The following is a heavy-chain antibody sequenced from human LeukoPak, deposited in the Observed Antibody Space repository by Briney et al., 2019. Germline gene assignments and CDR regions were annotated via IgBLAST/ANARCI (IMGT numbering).Heavy chain of an antibody. CDR1: GYTFTSYG. CDR3: AREAVAGSFDY. V-gene: IGHV1-69*13. Sequence: ASVKVSCKASGYTFTSYGISWVRQAPGQGLEWMGGIIPIFGTANYAQKFQGRVTITADESTSTAYMELSSLRSEDTAVYYCAREAVAGSFDYWGQGTLVTVSS. CDR2: IIPIFGTA. D-gene: IGHD6-19*01. J-gene: IGHJ4*02.